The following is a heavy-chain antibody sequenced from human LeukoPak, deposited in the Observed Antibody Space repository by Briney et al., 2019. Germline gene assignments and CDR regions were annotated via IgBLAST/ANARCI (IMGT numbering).Heavy chain of an antibody. Sequence: EESLRISCKGSGYNFTAYWISWVRQMPGKGLEWMGRIDPSDSYTNYSPSFQGHVSISSDKSTNTAYLQWSSLRASDTAIYYCARLIYGSPVDPWGQGTLVTVSS. V-gene: IGHV5-10-1*01. CDR2: IDPSDSYT. CDR3: ARLIYGSPVDP. D-gene: IGHD3-10*01. J-gene: IGHJ5*02. CDR1: GYNFTAYW.